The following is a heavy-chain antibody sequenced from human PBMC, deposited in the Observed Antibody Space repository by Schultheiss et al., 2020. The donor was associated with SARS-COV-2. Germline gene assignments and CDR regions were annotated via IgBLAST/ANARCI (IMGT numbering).Heavy chain of an antibody. V-gene: IGHV1-2*02. Sequence: ASVKVSCKASGYTFTGYYMHWVRQAPGQGLEWMGWINPNSGGTNYAQKFQGRVTITADKSTSTAYMELSRLRSDDTAVYYCASAQLVGYGMDVWGQGTTVTVSS. CDR3: ASAQLVGYGMDV. CDR2: INPNSGGT. D-gene: IGHD6-6*01. CDR1: GYTFTGYY. J-gene: IGHJ6*02.